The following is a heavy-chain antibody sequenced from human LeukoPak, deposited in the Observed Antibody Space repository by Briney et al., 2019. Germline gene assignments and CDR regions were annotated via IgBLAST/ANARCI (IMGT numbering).Heavy chain of an antibody. D-gene: IGHD3-9*01. V-gene: IGHV1-46*01. J-gene: IGHJ4*02. CDR1: GYTFASYY. Sequence: GASVKVSCKASGYTFASYYMHWVRQAPGQGLEWMGIINPSGGSTSYAQKFQGRVTMTRDTSTSTVYMELSSLRSEDTAVYYCARRYPRYDILSWGQGTLVTVSS. CDR3: ARRYPRYDILS. CDR2: INPSGGST.